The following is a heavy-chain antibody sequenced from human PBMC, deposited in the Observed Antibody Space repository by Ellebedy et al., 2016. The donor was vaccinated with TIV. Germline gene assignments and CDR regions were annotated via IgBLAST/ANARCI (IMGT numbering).Heavy chain of an antibody. CDR2: IYYIGST. CDR1: GGSISSSSYY. D-gene: IGHD6-19*01. V-gene: IGHV4-39*01. J-gene: IGHJ4*02. Sequence: MPSETLSLTCTVSGGSISSSSYYWGWIRQPPWKGLEWIGSIYYIGSTYYNPSRKSRVTISVDTSKNQFSLKLSSVTAADTAVYYCARQGHSSGWYVGEYYFDYWGQGTLVTVSS. CDR3: ARQGHSSGWYVGEYYFDY.